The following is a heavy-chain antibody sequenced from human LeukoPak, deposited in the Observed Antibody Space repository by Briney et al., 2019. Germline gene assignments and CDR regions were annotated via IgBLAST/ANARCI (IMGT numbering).Heavy chain of an antibody. CDR1: GFTFSTYG. J-gene: IGHJ4*02. CDR2: IWYDGSNK. V-gene: IGHV3-33*01. D-gene: IGHD5-12*01. CDR3: ARDHGYAFDY. Sequence: GGSLRLSCVASGFTFSTYGMHWARQAPGKGLEWVAVIWYDGSNKYYAASVTGRFTISRDDAKNSLYLQMNSLRDEDTAVYYCARDHGYAFDYWGQGTLVTVSS.